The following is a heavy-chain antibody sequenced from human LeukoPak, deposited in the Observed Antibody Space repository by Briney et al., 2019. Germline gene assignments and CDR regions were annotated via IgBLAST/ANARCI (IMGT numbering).Heavy chain of an antibody. CDR1: GFTFSSYA. J-gene: IGHJ6*03. D-gene: IGHD1-26*01. CDR2: ISTSSSYI. V-gene: IGHV3-21*01. Sequence: GGSLRLSCAASGFTFSSYAMHWVRQDPGKGLEWVSFISTSSSYIYYADSVKGRFTISRDNAKNSLYLQMNSLRAEDTAVYYCARATWDPNYYYYMDVWGKGTTVTISS. CDR3: ARATWDPNYYYYMDV.